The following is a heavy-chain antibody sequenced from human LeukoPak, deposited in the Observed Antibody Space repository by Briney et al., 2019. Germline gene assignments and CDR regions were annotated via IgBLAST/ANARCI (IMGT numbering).Heavy chain of an antibody. J-gene: IGHJ5*02. CDR3: ARGLDPAYYYYDSSGATNWFDP. D-gene: IGHD3-22*01. CDR2: IYYSGST. V-gene: IGHV4-39*07. Sequence: SETLSLTCTVSGGSISSSSYYWGWIRQPPGKGLEWIGSIYYSGSTYYNPSLKSRVTISVDTSKNQFSLKLSSVTAADPAVYYCARGLDPAYYYYDSSGATNWFDPWGQGTLVTVSS. CDR1: GGSISSSSYY.